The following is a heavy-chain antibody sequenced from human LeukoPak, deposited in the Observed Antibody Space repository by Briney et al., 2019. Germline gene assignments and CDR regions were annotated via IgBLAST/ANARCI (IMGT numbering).Heavy chain of an antibody. CDR1: GGTFSSYY. CDR2: IIPIFGTA. D-gene: IGHD3-10*01. V-gene: IGHV1-69*13. J-gene: IGHJ6*03. Sequence: SVKVSCKASGGTFSSYYISWVRQAPGQGLEWMGGIIPIFGTANYAQKFQGRVTITADESTSTAYMELSSLGSEDTAVYYCASPNPSMVRGVDYYYYMDVWGKGTTVTISS. CDR3: ASPNPSMVRGVDYYYYMDV.